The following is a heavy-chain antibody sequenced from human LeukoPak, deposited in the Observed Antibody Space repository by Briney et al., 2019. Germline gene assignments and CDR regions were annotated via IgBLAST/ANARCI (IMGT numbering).Heavy chain of an antibody. CDR1: GHSISSGGYA. CDR2: IFHTEST. J-gene: IGHJ5*02. Sequence: SETLSLTCVVSGHSISSGGYAWSWIRQPPGKGLEWFGYIFHTESTFYNPSLQSRHPISLDNSQHQSSLRLCYVTAADTAVYYCARELWFANAPGSWLDPWGQGTLVTVST. CDR3: ARELWFANAPGSWLDP. D-gene: IGHD3-10*01. V-gene: IGHV4-30-2*01.